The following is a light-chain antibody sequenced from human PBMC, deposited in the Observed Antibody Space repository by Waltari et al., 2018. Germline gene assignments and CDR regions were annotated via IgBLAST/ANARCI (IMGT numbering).Light chain of an antibody. CDR1: QSIANY. CDR2: DAS. CDR3: QQSYSVPRGGFA. J-gene: IGKJ3*01. Sequence: DIQMTQSPSSLSASVGDRISITCRASQSIANYLNWYQQKPGKAPDLLIYDASYLFSGVTSRFSGSGSGTDFTLIIDSLQPEDFATYYCQQSYSVPRGGFAFGPGTKVDIK. V-gene: IGKV1-39*01.